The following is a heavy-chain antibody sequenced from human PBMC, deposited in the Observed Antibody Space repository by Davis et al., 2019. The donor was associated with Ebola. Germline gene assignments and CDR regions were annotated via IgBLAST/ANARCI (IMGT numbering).Heavy chain of an antibody. Sequence: GESLKISCAASGFTFSSYGMHWVRQAPGKGLEWVAVIWYDGSNKYYADSVKGRFTISRDNSKNTLYLQMNSLRAEDTAVYYCASDQWLVLVYYGMDVWGQGTTVTVSS. D-gene: IGHD6-19*01. CDR3: ASDQWLVLVYYGMDV. CDR2: IWYDGSNK. V-gene: IGHV3-33*01. J-gene: IGHJ6*02. CDR1: GFTFSSYG.